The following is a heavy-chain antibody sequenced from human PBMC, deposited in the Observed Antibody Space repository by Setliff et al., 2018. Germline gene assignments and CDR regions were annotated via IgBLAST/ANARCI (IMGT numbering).Heavy chain of an antibody. CDR3: ASSRGQLRYNDGPNWIDP. V-gene: IGHV4-38-2*01. CDR1: GYSISSGYY. D-gene: IGHD5-18*01. J-gene: IGHJ5*02. CDR2: IYHSGST. Sequence: SETLSLTCAVSGYSISSGYYWGWIRQPPGKGLEWIGSIYHSGSTYYNPSLKSRVTISVDTSKNQFSLKLSSVTAADTAVYYCASSRGQLRYNDGPNWIDPWGQGTLVTVSS.